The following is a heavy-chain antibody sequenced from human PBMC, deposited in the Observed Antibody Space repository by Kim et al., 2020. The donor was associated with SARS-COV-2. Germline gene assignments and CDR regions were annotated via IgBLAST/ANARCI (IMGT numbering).Heavy chain of an antibody. V-gene: IGHV3-23*01. J-gene: IGHJ3*02. Sequence: DSVKGRFTISRDNSKNTLYLQMNSLRAEDTAVYYCAKDALVYVRSDAFDIWGQGTMVTVSS. D-gene: IGHD3-16*01. CDR3: AKDALVYVRSDAFDI.